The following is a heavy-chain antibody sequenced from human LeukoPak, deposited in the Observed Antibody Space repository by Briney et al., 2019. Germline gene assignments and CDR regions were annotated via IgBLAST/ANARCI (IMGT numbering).Heavy chain of an antibody. Sequence: PSETLSLTCTVSGASIFGTTYYWAWIRQPPGKGLEWIGDVYHTGTAFYNPSLKSRVTMSVDPSNSQFSLRLNSVTAADTAVYWCGRRSVAGGESLGSFDIWGHGTMVTVSS. D-gene: IGHD2-21*01. CDR2: VYHTGTA. CDR3: GRRSVAGGESLGSFDI. CDR1: GASIFGTTYY. J-gene: IGHJ3*02. V-gene: IGHV4-39*01.